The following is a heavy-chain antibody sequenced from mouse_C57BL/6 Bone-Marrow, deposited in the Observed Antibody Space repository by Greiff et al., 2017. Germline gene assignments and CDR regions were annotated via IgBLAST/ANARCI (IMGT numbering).Heavy chain of an antibody. D-gene: IGHD1-1*01. CDR2: ISSGGSYT. V-gene: IGHV5-6*02. CDR1: GFTFSSYG. J-gene: IGHJ2*01. CDR3: ARRYGSSFDY. Sequence: EVMLVESGGDLVKPGGSLKLSCAASGFTFSSYGMSWVRQTPDKRLEWVATISSGGSYTYYPDSVKGRFTISRDNAKNTLYLQMSSLKSEDTAMYYCARRYGSSFDYWGQGTTLTVSS.